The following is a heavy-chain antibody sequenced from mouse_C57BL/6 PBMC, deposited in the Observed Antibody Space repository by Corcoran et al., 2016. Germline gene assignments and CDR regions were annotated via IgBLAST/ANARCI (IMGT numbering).Heavy chain of an antibody. D-gene: IGHD3-2*02. Sequence: QIQLVQSGPELKKPGETVKISCKASGYTFTTYGMSWVKQAPGKGLKWMGWINTYSGVPTYADDFKGRFAFSLETSASTAYLQINNLKNEDTATYFCARFSGYGAMDYWGQGTSVTVSS. CDR1: GYTFTTYG. V-gene: IGHV9-3*01. CDR2: INTYSGVP. CDR3: ARFSGYGAMDY. J-gene: IGHJ4*01.